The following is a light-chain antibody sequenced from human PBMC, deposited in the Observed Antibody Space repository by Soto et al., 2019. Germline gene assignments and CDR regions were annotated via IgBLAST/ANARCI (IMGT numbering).Light chain of an antibody. CDR1: QSVSSY. V-gene: IGKV3-11*01. Sequence: EIVLTQSPATLSLSPGERATLSCRASQSVSSYLAWYQQKPGQAPRLLIYDASNRATGIPARFSGSGSGTDFTLTISSLEPEDFAVYYCHQYSGPPYTVGQGTKLEIK. CDR3: HQYSGPPYT. J-gene: IGKJ2*01. CDR2: DAS.